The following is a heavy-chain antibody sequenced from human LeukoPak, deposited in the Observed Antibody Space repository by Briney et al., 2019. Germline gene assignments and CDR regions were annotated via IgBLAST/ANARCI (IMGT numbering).Heavy chain of an antibody. D-gene: IGHD4-17*01. CDR1: GFTFSSNV. Sequence: GGSLRLSCAASGFTFSSNVMIWVRQVTGKGLEWVSGIGTVGDTYYPGSVKGRFTISREDAKNSLYLQMNSLRVGDTAVYYCARGYAHSRDDYGDFFDYWGQGTLVTVSS. V-gene: IGHV3-13*01. CDR2: IGTVGDT. J-gene: IGHJ4*02. CDR3: ARGYAHSRDDYGDFFDY.